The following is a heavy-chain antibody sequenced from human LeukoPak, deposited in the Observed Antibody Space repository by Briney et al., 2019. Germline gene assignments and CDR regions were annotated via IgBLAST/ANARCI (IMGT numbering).Heavy chain of an antibody. CDR2: INHSGST. V-gene: IGHV4-34*01. CDR1: GGSFSGYY. CDR3: ARGWFGSGSFFDY. D-gene: IGHD3-10*01. J-gene: IGHJ4*02. Sequence: SETLSLTCADYGGSFSGYYWSWIRQPPGKGLEWIGEINHSGSTNYNPSLKSRVTISVDTSKNQFSLKLSSVTAADTAVYYCARGWFGSGSFFDYWGQGTLVTVSS.